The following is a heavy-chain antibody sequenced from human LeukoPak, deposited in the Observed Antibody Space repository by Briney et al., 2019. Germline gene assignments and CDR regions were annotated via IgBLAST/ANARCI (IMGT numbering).Heavy chain of an antibody. CDR3: ARGEYSSGWYVDY. Sequence: ASVKVSCKASGYTFTGYYMHWVRQAPGQGLEWMGWINPNSGGTNYAQKSQGRVTMTRDTSISTAYMELSRLRSDDTAVYYCARGEYSSGWYVDYWGQGTLVTVSS. D-gene: IGHD6-19*01. CDR1: GYTFTGYY. CDR2: INPNSGGT. J-gene: IGHJ4*02. V-gene: IGHV1-2*02.